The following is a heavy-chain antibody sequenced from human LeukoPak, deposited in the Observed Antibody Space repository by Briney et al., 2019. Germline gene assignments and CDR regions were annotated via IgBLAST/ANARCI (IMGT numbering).Heavy chain of an antibody. Sequence: GGSLRLSCAASGYTFSSYAMSWVRQAPGKGLEWVSRISLSGGGTYYADSVKGRFTIYRDNSKNTLYLQMNSLRDEDTAGYNRAKKREPTYYYGSGSYFPFDYWGQGTLVTVSS. V-gene: IGHV3-23*01. CDR3: AKKREPTYYYGSGSYFPFDY. D-gene: IGHD3-10*01. J-gene: IGHJ4*02. CDR1: GYTFSSYA. CDR2: ISLSGGGT.